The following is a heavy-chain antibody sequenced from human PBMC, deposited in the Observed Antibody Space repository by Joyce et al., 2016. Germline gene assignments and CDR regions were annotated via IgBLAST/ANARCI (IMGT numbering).Heavy chain of an antibody. J-gene: IGHJ6*02. CDR1: GFTFSRAW. V-gene: IGHV3-15*07. Sequence: EVLLVESGGGLVKPGGSLRISCAASGFTFSRAWMNGVRQAPGKGLEWLGRIKSNTDGGTTDYAAPVKGRFFILRDDSENTLYLQMNSLKAEDTAVYYCATPTFGDYGASDVWGQGTTVIVSS. CDR2: IKSNTDGGTT. CDR3: ATPTFGDYGASDV. D-gene: IGHD4-17*01.